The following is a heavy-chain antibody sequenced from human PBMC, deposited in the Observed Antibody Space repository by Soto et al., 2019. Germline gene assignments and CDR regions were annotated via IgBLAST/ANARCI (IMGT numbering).Heavy chain of an antibody. Sequence: TSETLSLTCAVSGGSISSSNWWSWVRQPPGKGLECIGEIYHSGSTNYNPSLKSRVTISVDKSKNQFSLKLSSVTAADTAVYYCARDFGYGGYGDYWGQGTLVTVSS. D-gene: IGHD5-12*01. CDR1: GGSISSSNW. CDR3: ARDFGYGGYGDY. J-gene: IGHJ4*02. CDR2: IYHSGST. V-gene: IGHV4-4*02.